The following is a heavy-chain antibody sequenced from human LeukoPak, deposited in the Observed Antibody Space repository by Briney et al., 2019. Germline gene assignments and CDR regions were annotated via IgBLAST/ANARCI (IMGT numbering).Heavy chain of an antibody. J-gene: IGHJ6*02. CDR1: GGSISSYY. V-gene: IGHV4-59*08. D-gene: IGHD6-19*01. CDR2: IYYSGST. Sequence: SETLSLTCTVSGGSISSYYWSWIRQPPGKGLEWIGYIYYSGSTNYNPSLKSRVTISVDTSKNQFSLKLSSVTAADTAVYYCARHSSGWSYYYHGMDVWGQGTTVTVSS. CDR3: ARHSSGWSYYYHGMDV.